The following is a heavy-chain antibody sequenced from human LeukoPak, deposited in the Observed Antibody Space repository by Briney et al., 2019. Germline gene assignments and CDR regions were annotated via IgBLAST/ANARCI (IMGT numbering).Heavy chain of an antibody. D-gene: IGHD2-15*01. CDR1: GYTFTSYD. J-gene: IGHJ6*03. CDR3: ARGYCSGGSCDYYYYYMDV. Sequence: ASVKVSCKASGYTFTSYDINWVRQATGQGLEWMGWMNPNSGNTGYAQKFQGRVTITRNTSISTAYMELSSLRSEDTAVYYCARGYCSGGSCDYYYYYMDVWGKGTTATVSS. V-gene: IGHV1-8*03. CDR2: MNPNSGNT.